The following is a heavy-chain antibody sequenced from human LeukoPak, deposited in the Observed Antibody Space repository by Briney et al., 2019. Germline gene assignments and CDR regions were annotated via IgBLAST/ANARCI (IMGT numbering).Heavy chain of an antibody. CDR2: IYPGDSDT. CDR1: GYSFTTYW. V-gene: IGHV5-51*01. CDR3: ARRAVRGVIASSSDY. D-gene: IGHD3-10*01. Sequence: GESLKISCKGSGYSFTTYWIGWVRQMPGKGLEWMGTIYPGDSDTRYSPSFQGQVTISADKSISTAYLQWSSLKASDTAMYYCARRAVRGVIASSSDYWGQGTLVTVSS. J-gene: IGHJ4*02.